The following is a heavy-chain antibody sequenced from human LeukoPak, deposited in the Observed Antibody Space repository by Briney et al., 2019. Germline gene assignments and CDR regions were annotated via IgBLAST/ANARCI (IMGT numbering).Heavy chain of an antibody. CDR1: GFTFREFS. Sequence: GGSLRLSCAASGFTFREFSLSWVRQAPGKGLEWVSNIRSNGVDTYYIDSVKGRFTISRDNSKNTLYLQMNSLRAEDTAVYYCAMGGYTTWFDPWGQGTLVTVSS. D-gene: IGHD5-12*01. CDR2: IRSNGVDT. CDR3: AMGGYTTWFDP. V-gene: IGHV3-23*01. J-gene: IGHJ5*02.